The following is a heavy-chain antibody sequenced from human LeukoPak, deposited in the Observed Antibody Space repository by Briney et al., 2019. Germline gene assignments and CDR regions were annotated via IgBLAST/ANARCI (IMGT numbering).Heavy chain of an antibody. CDR3: ARDGNVYYYYYYGMDV. Sequence: SETPSLTCTVSGGSISSYYWSWIRQPAGKGLEWIGRIYTSGSTNYNPSLKSRVTMSVDTSKNQFSLKLSSVTAADTAVYYCARDGNVYYYYYYGMDVWGQGTTVTVSS. J-gene: IGHJ6*02. CDR1: GGSISSYY. CDR2: IYTSGST. V-gene: IGHV4-4*07. D-gene: IGHD1-1*01.